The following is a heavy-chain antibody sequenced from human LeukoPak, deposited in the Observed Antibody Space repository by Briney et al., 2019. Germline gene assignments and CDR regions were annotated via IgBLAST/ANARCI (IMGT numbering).Heavy chain of an antibody. CDR3: AREVSGPLGAFDI. J-gene: IGHJ3*02. V-gene: IGHV1-46*01. Sequence: ASVKVSCKASGYTFTSYYMHWVRQAPGQGLEWMGIINPSGGSTSYAQKFQGRVTMTRDMSTSTVYMELSSLRSEDTAVYYCAREVSGPLGAFDIWGQGTMVTVSS. D-gene: IGHD3-10*01. CDR2: INPSGGST. CDR1: GYTFTSYY.